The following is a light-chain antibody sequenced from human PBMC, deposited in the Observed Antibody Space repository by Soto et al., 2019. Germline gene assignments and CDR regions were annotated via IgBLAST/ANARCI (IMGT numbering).Light chain of an antibody. Sequence: EIVLTQSPGTLSLSPGERATLSCRASQSVSSSYLAWYQQKPGQAPRLLIYGASSTAAGIPDRFSGSGSGTDFTITISRLEPEDFAVDYCQQYGSSPMYTFGQGTKLEIK. V-gene: IGKV3-20*01. CDR2: GAS. CDR3: QQYGSSPMYT. CDR1: QSVSSSY. J-gene: IGKJ2*01.